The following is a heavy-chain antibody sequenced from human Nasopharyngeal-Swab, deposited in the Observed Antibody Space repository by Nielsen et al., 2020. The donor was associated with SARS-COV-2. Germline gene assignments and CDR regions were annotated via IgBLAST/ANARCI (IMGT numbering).Heavy chain of an antibody. Sequence: GESLKISCAASGFTFSDYYMSWIRRAPGKGLEWVAAISGSGDISGSGGSTYYADSVKGRFTISRDNSKNTLSLQMNSLRAEDTALYYCAKDLRGPYFFWGQGTLVTVSS. CDR3: AKDLRGPYFF. CDR2: ISGSGDISGSGGST. CDR1: GFTFSDYY. J-gene: IGHJ4*02. V-gene: IGHV3-23*01. D-gene: IGHD2/OR15-2a*01.